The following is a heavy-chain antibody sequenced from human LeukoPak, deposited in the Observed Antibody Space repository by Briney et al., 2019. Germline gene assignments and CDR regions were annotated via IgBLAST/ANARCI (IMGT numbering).Heavy chain of an antibody. CDR1: GFTFSSYS. D-gene: IGHD2-15*01. J-gene: IGHJ4*02. Sequence: GGSLRLSCAASGFTFSSYSMNWVRQAPGKGLEWVSSISSSSSYIYYADSVKGRFTISRDNAKNSLYLQMNSLRAEDTAVYYCAKDQSRGGAYIDYWGQGTLVTVSS. CDR2: ISSSSSYI. CDR3: AKDQSRGGAYIDY. V-gene: IGHV3-21*01.